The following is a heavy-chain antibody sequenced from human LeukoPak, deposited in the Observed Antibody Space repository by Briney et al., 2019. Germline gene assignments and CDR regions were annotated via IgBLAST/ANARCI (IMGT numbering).Heavy chain of an antibody. Sequence: SVNLSCNAAGATFTSYTNSWVRQAPAQGLEWMGRIITILGIANYAQKCQGRVTITADKSTSTAYMELSSLRSEDTAVYYCARMATVTRISYYMDVWGKGTTVTVSS. CDR1: GATFTSYT. CDR2: IITILGIA. D-gene: IGHD4-17*01. V-gene: IGHV1-69*02. J-gene: IGHJ6*03. CDR3: ARMATVTRISYYMDV.